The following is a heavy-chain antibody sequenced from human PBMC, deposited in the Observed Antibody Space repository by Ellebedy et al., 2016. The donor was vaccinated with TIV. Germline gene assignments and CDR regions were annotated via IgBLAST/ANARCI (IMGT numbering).Heavy chain of an antibody. CDR2: IYNSGST. Sequence: LRLSCTVSGTSISSGDYYWRWIRQAPGKGLEWIGYIYNSGSTYYNNSLKSRVTISVDTSKTHFSLKLSSVTAADTAVHYCAREGVQWFGDARMSWFDPWGQGTLVTVSS. D-gene: IGHD3-10*01. V-gene: IGHV4-30-4*01. CDR3: AREGVQWFGDARMSWFDP. CDR1: GTSISSGDYY. J-gene: IGHJ5*02.